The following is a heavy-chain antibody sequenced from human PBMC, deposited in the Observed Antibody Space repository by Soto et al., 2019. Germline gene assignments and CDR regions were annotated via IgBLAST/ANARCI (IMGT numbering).Heavy chain of an antibody. Sequence: EVQLVESGGGLVQPGVSLRLSCATSGFILSDCAMNWVRQAPGKGLEWVSYISSSSSGIDYADSVKGRFTVSRDNARNSLYLQMNSLRAEDTAVYYCARDLSWGSNWYYYMDVWGKGTTVTVSS. CDR3: ARDLSWGSNWYYYMDV. CDR1: GFILSDCA. V-gene: IGHV3-48*01. CDR2: ISSSSSGI. J-gene: IGHJ6*03. D-gene: IGHD7-27*01.